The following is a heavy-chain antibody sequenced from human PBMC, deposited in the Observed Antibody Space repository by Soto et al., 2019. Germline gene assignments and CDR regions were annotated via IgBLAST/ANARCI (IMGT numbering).Heavy chain of an antibody. D-gene: IGHD6-19*01. CDR3: AKAESSYASGWYAY. V-gene: IGHV3-23*01. J-gene: IGHJ4*02. Sequence: EVQLLESGGGLVQPGGSLRLSCVASGFTFSNYAMSWVRQAPGMGLEWVSAISSAGSTYYADYVKGRFTISRDNSKTSLYLQMNSLRAEDTAVHYCAKAESSYASGWYAYWGQGTMVTVSS. CDR2: ISSAGST. CDR1: GFTFSNYA.